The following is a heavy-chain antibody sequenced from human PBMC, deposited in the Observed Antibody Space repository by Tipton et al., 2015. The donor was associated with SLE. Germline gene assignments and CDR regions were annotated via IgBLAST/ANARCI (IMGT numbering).Heavy chain of an antibody. V-gene: IGHV3-49*04. Sequence: SLRLSCTASGFTFGDYAMSWVRQAPGKGLEWVGFIRSKAYGGTTEYAASVKGRFTISRDDSKSIAYVQMNSLKTEDTAVYYCTNRRDGYILDTFDIWGQGTMVTVSS. J-gene: IGHJ3*02. CDR3: TNRRDGYILDTFDI. D-gene: IGHD5-24*01. CDR1: GFTFGDYA. CDR2: IRSKAYGGTT.